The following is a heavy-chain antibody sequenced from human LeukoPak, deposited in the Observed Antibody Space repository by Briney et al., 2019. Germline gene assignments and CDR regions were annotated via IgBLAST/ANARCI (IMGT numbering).Heavy chain of an antibody. CDR3: ARGLGYCSSTSCYFERNDAFDI. D-gene: IGHD2-2*01. J-gene: IGHJ3*02. V-gene: IGHV4-59*01. Sequence: SETLSLTCTVSGGSISSYYWSWIRQPPGKGLEWIGYTYYSGSTNYNPSLKSRVTISVDTSKNQFSLKLSSVTAADTAVYYCARGLGYCSSTSCYFERNDAFDIWGQGTMVTVSS. CDR2: TYYSGST. CDR1: GGSISSYY.